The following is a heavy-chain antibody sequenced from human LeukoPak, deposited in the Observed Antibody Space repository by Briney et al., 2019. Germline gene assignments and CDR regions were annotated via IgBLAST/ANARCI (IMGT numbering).Heavy chain of an antibody. CDR2: IYPGDSDT. Sequence: GESLKISCKGSGYSFTSYWIGWVRQMPGKGLEWMGIIYPGDSDTRYSPSFQGQVTISADKSISTAYLQWSSLKASDTAMYYRARLTGAWDIVVVPAATQYWYFDLWGRGTLVTVSS. V-gene: IGHV5-51*01. D-gene: IGHD2-2*01. CDR1: GYSFTSYW. CDR3: ARLTGAWDIVVVPAATQYWYFDL. J-gene: IGHJ2*01.